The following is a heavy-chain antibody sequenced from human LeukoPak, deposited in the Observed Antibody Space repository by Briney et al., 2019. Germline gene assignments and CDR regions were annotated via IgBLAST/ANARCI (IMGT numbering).Heavy chain of an antibody. D-gene: IGHD2-15*01. J-gene: IGHJ4*02. CDR3: ARLPPYYCSGGSCYLADY. CDR2: IYPGDSDT. Sequence: GESLKISCEGSGYGFTSYWIGWVRQMPGKGLEWMGIIYPGDSDTRYSPSFQGQVTISADKSISTAYLQWSSLKASDTAMYYCARLPPYYCSGGSCYLADYWGQGTLVTVSS. V-gene: IGHV5-51*01. CDR1: GYGFTSYW.